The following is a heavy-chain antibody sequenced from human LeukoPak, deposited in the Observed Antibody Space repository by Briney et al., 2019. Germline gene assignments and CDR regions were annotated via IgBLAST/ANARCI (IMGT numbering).Heavy chain of an antibody. D-gene: IGHD5-18*01. Sequence: SETLSLTCTVSGGSISSGDYYWSWIRQPPGKGLEWIGYIYYSGSTYYNPSPKSRVTISVDTSKNQFSLKLSSVTAADTAVYYCARVSVDTTSGVWFDPWGQGTLVTVSS. CDR2: IYYSGST. V-gene: IGHV4-30-4*01. J-gene: IGHJ5*02. CDR1: GGSISSGDYY. CDR3: ARVSVDTTSGVWFDP.